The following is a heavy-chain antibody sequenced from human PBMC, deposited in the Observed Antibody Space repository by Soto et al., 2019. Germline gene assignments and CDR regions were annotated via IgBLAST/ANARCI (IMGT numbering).Heavy chain of an antibody. J-gene: IGHJ6*02. V-gene: IGHV1-69*13. D-gene: IGHD6-6*01. CDR2: IIPIFGTA. CDR3: ARGGIAARHYYGMDV. CDR1: GGTFSSYA. Sequence: GASVKVSCKASGGTFSSYAISWVRQAPGQGLEWMGGIIPIFGTANYAQKFQGRVTITADESTSTAYMELGSLRSEDTAVYYCARGGIAARHYYGMDVWGQGTTVTVSS.